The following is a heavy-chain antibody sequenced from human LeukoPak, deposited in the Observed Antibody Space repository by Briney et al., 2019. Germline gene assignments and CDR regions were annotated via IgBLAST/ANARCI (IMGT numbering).Heavy chain of an antibody. Sequence: SETLSLTCTVSGGSISSYYWGWIRQPPGKGLEWIGSIYYSGSTYYNPSLKSRVTISVDTSKNQFSLNLSSVTAADTAVYFCARDEGSSYPFDYWGQGTPVTVSS. CDR2: IYYSGST. CDR3: ARDEGSSYPFDY. CDR1: GGSISSYY. V-gene: IGHV4-39*07. J-gene: IGHJ4*02. D-gene: IGHD2-2*01.